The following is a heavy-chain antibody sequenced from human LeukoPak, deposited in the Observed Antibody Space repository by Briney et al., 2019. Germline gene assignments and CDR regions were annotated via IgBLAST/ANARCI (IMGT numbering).Heavy chain of an antibody. CDR3: ANVGLERSGIP. CDR1: GFTFSSYA. V-gene: IGHV3-23*01. Sequence: GGSLRLSCAASGFTFSSYAMSWVRQAPGKGLEWVSAISGSGGSTYYADSVKGRFTISRDNSKNTLYLQMNSLRAEDTAVYYCANVGLERSGIPWGQGTLVTVSP. D-gene: IGHD6-19*01. J-gene: IGHJ5*02. CDR2: ISGSGGST.